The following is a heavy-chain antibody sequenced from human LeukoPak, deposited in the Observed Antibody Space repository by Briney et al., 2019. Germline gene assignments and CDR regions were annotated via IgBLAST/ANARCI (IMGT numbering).Heavy chain of an antibody. CDR1: GGSISSYY. Sequence: TSETLSLTCSVSGGSISSYYWSWIRQPPGKGLEWIGYIYYSGSTNYNPSLKSRVTISVDTPKNQFSLKLSSVTAADTAVYYCARVISDSFDYWGQGTLVTVSS. CDR3: ARVISDSFDY. V-gene: IGHV4-59*01. CDR2: IYYSGST. J-gene: IGHJ4*02.